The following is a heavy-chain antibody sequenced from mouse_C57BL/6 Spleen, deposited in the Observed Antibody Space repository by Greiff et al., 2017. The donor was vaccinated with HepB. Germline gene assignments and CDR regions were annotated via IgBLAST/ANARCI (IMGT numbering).Heavy chain of an antibody. CDR2: IHPSDSDT. V-gene: IGHV1-74*01. D-gene: IGHD1-1*01. CDR3: ATYYYGSSPYAMDY. Sequence: QVQLQQPGAELVKPGASVKVSCKASGYTFTSYWMHWVKQRPGQGLEWIGRIHPSDSDTNYNQKFKGKATLTVDKSSSTAYMQLSSLTSGDSAVYYCATYYYGSSPYAMDYWGQGTSVTVSS. CDR1: GYTFTSYW. J-gene: IGHJ4*01.